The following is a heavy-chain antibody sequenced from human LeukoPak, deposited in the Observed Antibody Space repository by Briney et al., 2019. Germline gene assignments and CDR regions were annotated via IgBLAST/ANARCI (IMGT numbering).Heavy chain of an antibody. CDR1: GFTFSSYR. J-gene: IGHJ4*02. CDR3: SGDPGDY. V-gene: IGHV3-48*04. Sequence: GGSLRLSCAASGFTFSSYRMNRVRPAPGKGLEWVSYISSSSTIYYADSVKGRFTISRDNAKNSLFLQMSSLRAEDTAVYFCSGDPGDYWGQGTLVTVSS. D-gene: IGHD3-10*01. CDR2: ISSSSTI.